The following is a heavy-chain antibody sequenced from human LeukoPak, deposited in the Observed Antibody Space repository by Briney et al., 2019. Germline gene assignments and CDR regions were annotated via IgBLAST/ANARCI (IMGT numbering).Heavy chain of an antibody. D-gene: IGHD2-15*01. CDR1: GFTFNSYW. CDR3: ARSVAVVTATFGY. CDR2: INSDGSST. J-gene: IGHJ4*02. V-gene: IGHV3-74*01. Sequence: GGSLRLSFAASGFTFNSYWMHWVRQAPGKGLVWVSRINSDGSSTSYADSVKGRFTISRDNAKNTLYLQMNSLRAEDTAVYYCARSVAVVTATFGYWGQGTLVTVSS.